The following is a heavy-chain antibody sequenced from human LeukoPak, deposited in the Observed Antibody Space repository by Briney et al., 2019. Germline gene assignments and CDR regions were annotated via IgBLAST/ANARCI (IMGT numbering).Heavy chain of an antibody. CDR3: ARADDRSGYFGGRFDS. CDR2: ISYCGGT. Sequence: PSETLSLTCTVSGGPISTYYWSWIRQPPGKRLEWIGYISYCGGTNYNPSLKSRVTISVDTSKNQFSLKLTSVTAADTALYYCARADDRSGYFGGRFDSWGQGTLVTVSS. V-gene: IGHV4-59*01. J-gene: IGHJ5*01. CDR1: GGPISTYY. D-gene: IGHD3-22*01.